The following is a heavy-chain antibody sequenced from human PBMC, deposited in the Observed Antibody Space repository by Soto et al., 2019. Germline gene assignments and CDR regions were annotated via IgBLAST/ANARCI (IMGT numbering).Heavy chain of an antibody. D-gene: IGHD2-21*01. CDR3: AKDGGGVGAFDI. Sequence: EVQLLESGGGLVQPGGSLRLSCAASGFTFSSYAMSWVRQAPGKGLEWVSAISGSGGSTYYADSVKGRFTISRDNSKNTLYLQMSSLRAEDTAVYYCAKDGGGVGAFDIWGQGTMVTVSS. V-gene: IGHV3-23*01. CDR1: GFTFSSYA. CDR2: ISGSGGST. J-gene: IGHJ3*02.